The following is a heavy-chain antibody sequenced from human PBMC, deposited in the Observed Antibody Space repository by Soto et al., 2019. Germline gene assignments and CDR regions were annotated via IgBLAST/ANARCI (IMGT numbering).Heavy chain of an antibody. D-gene: IGHD2-21*01. V-gene: IGHV3-30*09. J-gene: IGHJ4*02. CDR3: AREIRGAIGPLDY. CDR1: GFTFSAYS. CDR2: VSYDGSLK. Sequence: GGSLRLSCAASGFTFSAYSINWVRQSPGKGLEWVALVSYDGSLKFYADSVKGRFAISRDNSMNTVYLQMNSLSPDDTAVYYCAREIRGAIGPLDYWGQGTLVTVSS.